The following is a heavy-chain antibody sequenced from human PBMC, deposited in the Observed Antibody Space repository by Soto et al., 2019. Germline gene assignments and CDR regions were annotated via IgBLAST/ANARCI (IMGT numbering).Heavy chain of an antibody. CDR3: ARDPSGSGPPFDY. Sequence: QLQLQESGSGLVKPSQTVSLTCAVSGGSISSGGYSWSWIRQPPGKGLEWIGYIYHSGSTYYNPSRKNRVTKSVDTSKNQRSLKLSSVTAADTAVYDCARDPSGSGPPFDYWGQGALVTVSS. D-gene: IGHD3-10*01. V-gene: IGHV4-30-2*01. J-gene: IGHJ4*02. CDR1: GGSISSGGYS. CDR2: IYHSGST.